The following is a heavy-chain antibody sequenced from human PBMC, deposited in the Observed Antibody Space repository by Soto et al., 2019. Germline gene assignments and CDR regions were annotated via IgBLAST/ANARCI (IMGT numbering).Heavy chain of an antibody. V-gene: IGHV4-34*01. CDR2: INHSGRT. Sequence: QVQLQQWGAGLLKPSETLSLTAAVYGGSFSGDYWSWIPQPPGKGPEWIGEINHSGRTNYTPALKSRVTIQVDTSKNQFSLKLSSVHAADTAVYYCARQTPSDCISTSCRDSWCEGTLVTVSS. J-gene: IGHJ4*02. CDR1: GGSFSGDY. D-gene: IGHD2-2*01. CDR3: ARQTPSDCISTSCRDS.